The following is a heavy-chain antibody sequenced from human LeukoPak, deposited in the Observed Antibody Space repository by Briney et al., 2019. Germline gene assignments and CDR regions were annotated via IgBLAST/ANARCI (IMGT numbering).Heavy chain of an antibody. CDR2: ITWNSGSI. V-gene: IGHV3-9*01. D-gene: IGHD2-15*01. J-gene: IGHJ4*02. Sequence: PGRSLRLSCAASGFTFDDYAMHWVRQAPGKGLEWVSGITWNSGSIGYADSVKGRFTISRDNAKNSLYLQMNSLRAEDTALNYCAKKGTAATLDYGGQGTLVTVSS. CDR3: AKKGTAATLDY. CDR1: GFTFDDYA.